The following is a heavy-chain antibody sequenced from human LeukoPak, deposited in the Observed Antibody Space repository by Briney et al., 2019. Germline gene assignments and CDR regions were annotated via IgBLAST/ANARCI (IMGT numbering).Heavy chain of an antibody. CDR1: GGTCSSYA. Sequence: SVKVSCKASGGTCSSYAISWVRQAPGQGLEWMGGIIPIFGTANYAQKFQGRVTITTDESTSTAYMELSSLRSEDTAVYYCARAAYYDSSGYPYYFDYWGQGTLVTVSS. D-gene: IGHD3-22*01. V-gene: IGHV1-69*05. J-gene: IGHJ4*02. CDR2: IIPIFGTA. CDR3: ARAAYYDSSGYPYYFDY.